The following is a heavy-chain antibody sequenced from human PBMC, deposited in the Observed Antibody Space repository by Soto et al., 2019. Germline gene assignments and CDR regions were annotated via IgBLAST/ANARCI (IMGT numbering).Heavy chain of an antibody. CDR3: ARARHIITIFGVAPPNAFDI. Sequence: ASVKVSCKASGYTFTSYGISWVRQAPGQGLEWMGWISAYNGNTNYAQKLQGRVTMTTDTSTSTAYMELRSLRSDDTAVYYCARARHIITIFGVAPPNAFDIWGQGTMVTVPS. CDR1: GYTFTSYG. CDR2: ISAYNGNT. J-gene: IGHJ3*02. D-gene: IGHD3-3*01. V-gene: IGHV1-18*01.